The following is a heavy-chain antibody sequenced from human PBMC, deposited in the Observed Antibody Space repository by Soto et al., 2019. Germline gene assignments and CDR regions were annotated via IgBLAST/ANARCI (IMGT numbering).Heavy chain of an antibody. Sequence: PSGTLSLTCTVSGDSISSSYWNWIRQAPGKGLEWIGYIDDTGSTNYNPSLKSRVTLSVDPSNNQYSLKLSSVTAADTAVYYCARGVLEWLLRDSYYYYMDVWGKGTTVTVSS. J-gene: IGHJ6*03. V-gene: IGHV4-59*01. CDR3: ARGVLEWLLRDSYYYYMDV. CDR1: GDSISSSY. D-gene: IGHD3-3*01. CDR2: IDDTGST.